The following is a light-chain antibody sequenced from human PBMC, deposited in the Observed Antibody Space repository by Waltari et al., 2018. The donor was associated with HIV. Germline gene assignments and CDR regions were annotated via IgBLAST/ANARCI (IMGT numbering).Light chain of an antibody. CDR1: QSVYNNF. CDR2: GAS. V-gene: IGKV3-20*01. Sequence: EIVLTQSPGTLSLSPGERAARSCRASQSVYNNFLVWFQQKPGQAPTLLIYGASRRATGIPDRFTGSGSGTDFTLIINRLEPEDFAVYYCQQYSNLPLTFGGGTKVEIK. J-gene: IGKJ4*01. CDR3: QQYSNLPLT.